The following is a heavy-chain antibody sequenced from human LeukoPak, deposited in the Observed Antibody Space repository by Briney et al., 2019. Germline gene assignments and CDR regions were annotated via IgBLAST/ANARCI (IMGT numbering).Heavy chain of an antibody. CDR1: GFTFRNYG. V-gene: IGHV3-23*01. CDR2: ISGSGGTS. CDR3: TTRYYMDV. J-gene: IGHJ6*03. Sequence: GGTLRLSCAASGFTFRNYGMSWVRQTPGKGLEWVSVISGSGGTSYYADSAKGRFTISRDSSKNTLYLQMNSLRAEDTAVYYCTTRYYMDVWGKGTTVTVSS. D-gene: IGHD1-14*01.